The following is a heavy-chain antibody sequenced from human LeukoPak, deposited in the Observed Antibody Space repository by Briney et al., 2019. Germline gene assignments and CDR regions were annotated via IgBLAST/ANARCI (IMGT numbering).Heavy chain of an antibody. CDR1: GGSISSYY. CDR3: ARTRPFDAFDI. Sequence: TLSLTCTVSGGSISSYYWSWIRQPPGKGLEWIGYIYYSGSTNYNPSLKSRVTISVDTSKNQFSLKLSSVTAADTAVYYCARTRPFDAFDIWGQGTMVTVSS. V-gene: IGHV4-59*01. CDR2: IYYSGST. J-gene: IGHJ3*02.